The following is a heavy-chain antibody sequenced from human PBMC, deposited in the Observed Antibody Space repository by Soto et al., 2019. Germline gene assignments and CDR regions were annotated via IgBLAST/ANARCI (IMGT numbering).Heavy chain of an antibody. CDR1: GFTVISNY. CDR3: ATRVGSTGRYYFDY. CDR2: FYSGGST. J-gene: IGHJ4*02. Sequence: PWGSLRLSCAASGFTVISNYIILFRHSPGKWLEWVSVFYSGGSTFYSDTVKGRFTISRDNSKNTLYLQMNSLRAEDTAVYYCATRVGSTGRYYFDYWGQGTLVTVSS. D-gene: IGHD1-26*01. V-gene: IGHV3-53*01.